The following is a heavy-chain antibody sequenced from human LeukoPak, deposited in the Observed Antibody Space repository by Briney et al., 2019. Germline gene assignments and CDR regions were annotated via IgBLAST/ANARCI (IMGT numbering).Heavy chain of an antibody. D-gene: IGHD5-12*01. Sequence: SETLSLTCAVYGGSFSGYYWSWIRQPPGKGLEWIGEINHSGSTNYNPSLKSRVTISVDTSKNQFSLKLSSVTAADTAVYYCARGRYGWLRWKWFDPWGQGTLVTVSS. CDR1: GGSFSGYY. J-gene: IGHJ5*02. V-gene: IGHV4-34*01. CDR3: ARGRYGWLRWKWFDP. CDR2: INHSGST.